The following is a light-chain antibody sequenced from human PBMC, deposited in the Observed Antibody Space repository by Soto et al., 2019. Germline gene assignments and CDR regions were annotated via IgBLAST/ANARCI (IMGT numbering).Light chain of an antibody. J-gene: IGKJ5*01. CDR3: QQSYFTPIT. CDR2: SAS. CDR1: QTVSTF. V-gene: IGKV1-39*01. Sequence: DIQMTQSPSSLSASVGDRVTITCRASQTVSTFLNWCQQKPGKVPKVLIYSASSLQSGVPSRFSGSGSGTDFTLTINSLQPEDFATYYCQQSYFTPITFGQGTRLEIK.